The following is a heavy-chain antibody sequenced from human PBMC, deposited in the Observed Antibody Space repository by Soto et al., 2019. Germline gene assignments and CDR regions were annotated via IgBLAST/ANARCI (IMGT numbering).Heavy chain of an antibody. CDR1: GFTFSSIR. V-gene: IGHV3-48*02. Sequence: EVQLVESGGGLVQPGGPLRLSWAASGFTFSSIRLNWFRKPPGRGPKGLPYISSGGSTIYYEDSVKGRFTISRNNAQKSLSLQMNSLRDEDTAVYYCARDWGYCSGGTCHYGMDVWGQGTTVTVSS. J-gene: IGHJ6*02. CDR3: ARDWGYCSGGTCHYGMDV. CDR2: ISSGGSTI. D-gene: IGHD2-15*01.